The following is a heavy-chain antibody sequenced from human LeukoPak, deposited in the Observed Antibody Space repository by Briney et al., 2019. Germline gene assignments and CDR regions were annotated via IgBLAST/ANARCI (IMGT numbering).Heavy chain of an antibody. J-gene: IGHJ4*02. D-gene: IGHD3-22*01. CDR2: IIPILGIA. CDR1: GCTFSSYA. Sequence: GASVKVSCKASGCTFSSYAISWVRQAPGQGLEWMGRIIPILGIANYAQKFQGRVTITADKSTSTAYMELSSLRSEDTAVYYCARFRDYYDSSGYYSDYWGQGTLVTVSS. CDR3: ARFRDYYDSSGYYSDY. V-gene: IGHV1-69*04.